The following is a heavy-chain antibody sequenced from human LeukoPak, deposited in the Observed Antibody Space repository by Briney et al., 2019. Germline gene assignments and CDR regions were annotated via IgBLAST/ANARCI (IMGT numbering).Heavy chain of an antibody. Sequence: SETLSLTCNVSGGSINDYYWSWIRQSAGKRLEWLGRIYSSGSTNDNPSFKRRVTMSVDTSANQVSLKLLSVTAADTGVYFCAREGKWFRSYYYYMDVWGEGTMVTVSS. CDR2: IYSSGST. J-gene: IGHJ6*03. D-gene: IGHD3-10*01. CDR1: GGSINDYY. CDR3: AREGKWFRSYYYYMDV. V-gene: IGHV4-4*07.